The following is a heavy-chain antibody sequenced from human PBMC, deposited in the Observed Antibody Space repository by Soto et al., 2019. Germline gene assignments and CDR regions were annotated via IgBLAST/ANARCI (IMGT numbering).Heavy chain of an antibody. V-gene: IGHV3-7*03. D-gene: IGHD4-17*01. CDR1: GFMFGNYW. J-gene: IGHJ4*02. CDR3: ARVRANDYEIDY. CDR2: IKRDGGEE. Sequence: EGELVESGGGLVQPGGSLRLSCAASGFMFGNYWMTWVRHAPGKGLEWVANIKRDGGEEYYVDSVRGRFTISRDNADNSLFLHMNSLRPDDTAVYYCARVRANDYEIDYWGQGALVTVSS.